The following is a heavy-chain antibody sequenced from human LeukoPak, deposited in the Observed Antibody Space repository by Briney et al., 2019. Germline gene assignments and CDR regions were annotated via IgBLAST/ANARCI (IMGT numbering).Heavy chain of an antibody. J-gene: IGHJ5*02. V-gene: IGHV3-23*01. CDR3: AKGHDYGEYACCDP. CDR2: IGDSGGVT. CDR1: GFTFSSYA. Sequence: PGGSLRLSCAASGFTFSSYAMSWVRQAPGKGLEWVSVIGDSGGVTYYADSVKGRFTISRDNSENTLYLQMSSLRDEDTAVYYCAKGHDYGEYACCDPWGQGTLVTVSS. D-gene: IGHD4-17*01.